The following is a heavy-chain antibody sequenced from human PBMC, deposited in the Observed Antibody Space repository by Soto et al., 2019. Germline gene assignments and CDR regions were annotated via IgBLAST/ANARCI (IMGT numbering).Heavy chain of an antibody. J-gene: IGHJ4*02. V-gene: IGHV4-61*01. Sequence: QVQLQESGPGLVKPSETLSLTCTVSGGSVSSGSYFWSWIRQPPGKGLEWIGYIYYSGSTNYNPSLKSRVTISVDTSRNQFSLKLSSVTAADTAVYYCASYSSGWYDVSYWGQGTLVTVSS. CDR1: GGSVSSGSYF. CDR2: IYYSGST. CDR3: ASYSSGWYDVSY. D-gene: IGHD6-19*01.